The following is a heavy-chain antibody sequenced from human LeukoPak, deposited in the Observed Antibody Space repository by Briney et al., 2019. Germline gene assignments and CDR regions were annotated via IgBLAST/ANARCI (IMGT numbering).Heavy chain of an antibody. CDR1: GFTFSSYA. D-gene: IGHD2-2*01. J-gene: IGHJ4*02. V-gene: IGHV3-23*01. CDR3: ARNLGVIVPAAAFDY. Sequence: GGSLRLSCAASGFTFSSYAMSWLRQAPGKALEWVSAIGGSGGNTYYADSVKGRFTISRDNSKNTLFLQMNSLRAEDTAVYYCARNLGVIVPAAAFDYWGQGTLVTVSS. CDR2: IGGSGGNT.